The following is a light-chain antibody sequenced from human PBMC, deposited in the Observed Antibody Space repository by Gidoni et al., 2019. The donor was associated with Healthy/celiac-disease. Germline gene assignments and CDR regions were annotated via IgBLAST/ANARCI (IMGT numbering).Light chain of an antibody. CDR2: GSS. Sequence: EIALTQSPGSLSLSPGERATLACRASQSVSSSYLAWYQQKPGQAPRLLIYGSSSRATGSPDRFSGSGSGTGFTLTISRLEPEDFAVYYCQQYGSSPLYTFGQGTKLEIK. CDR1: QSVSSSY. CDR3: QQYGSSPLYT. J-gene: IGKJ2*01. V-gene: IGKV3-20*01.